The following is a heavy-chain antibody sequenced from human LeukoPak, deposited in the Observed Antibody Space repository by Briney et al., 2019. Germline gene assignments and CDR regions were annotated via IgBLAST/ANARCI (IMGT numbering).Heavy chain of an antibody. V-gene: IGHV4-31*03. J-gene: IGHJ4*02. D-gene: IGHD3-22*01. CDR3: ARSEAYDSSGYYWDY. CDR1: GGSISSENYY. Sequence: SQTLSLTCTVPGGSISSENYYWSWIRQHPGTGLEWIGYIYYTGSSYYNPSLKSRVTISVDTSKDQFSLKLTSVTAADTAVYYCARSEAYDSSGYYWDYWGQGTLVTVSS. CDR2: IYYTGSS.